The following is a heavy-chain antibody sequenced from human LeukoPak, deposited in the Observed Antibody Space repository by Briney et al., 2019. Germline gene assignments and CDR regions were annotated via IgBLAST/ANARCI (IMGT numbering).Heavy chain of an antibody. CDR1: GYTLTELS. V-gene: IGHV1-2*02. Sequence: ASVKVSCKVSGYTLTELSMHWVRQAPGQGLEWMGWINPNSGGTNYAQKFQGRVTMTRDTSISTAYMELSRLRSDDTAVYYCARDKSGVTTVYYFDYWGQGTLVTVSS. CDR3: ARDKSGVTTVYYFDY. CDR2: INPNSGGT. J-gene: IGHJ4*02. D-gene: IGHD4-11*01.